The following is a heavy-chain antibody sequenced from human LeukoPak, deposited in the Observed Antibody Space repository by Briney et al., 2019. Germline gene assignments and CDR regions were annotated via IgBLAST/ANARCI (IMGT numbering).Heavy chain of an antibody. J-gene: IGHJ4*02. CDR1: GFTFSNYW. CDR2: IKQDGSEK. CDR3: ARWGHLVRQPAGDY. Sequence: GSLRLSCAASGFTFSNYWMNWVRQAPGKGLEWVANIKQDGSEKYYVDSVKGRFTISRDNAKNSLYLQINSLKAEDTVVYYCARWGHLVRQPAGDYWGQGTLVAVSS. D-gene: IGHD6-13*01. V-gene: IGHV3-7*03.